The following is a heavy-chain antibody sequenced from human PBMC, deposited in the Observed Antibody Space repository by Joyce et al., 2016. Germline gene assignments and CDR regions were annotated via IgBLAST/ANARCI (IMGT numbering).Heavy chain of an antibody. CDR2: IYFSGST. D-gene: IGHD6-19*01. V-gene: IGHV4-61*03. J-gene: IGHJ4*02. CDR3: ARAGDSSGWYSYFDY. CDR1: GGSVSGGSYC. Sequence: QVQLQESGPGLVKPSETLSLTCTVSGGSVSGGSYCWTWMRQPPGKRLEWIGYIYFSGSTNYNPSLKSRVTISMDTSKNHFSLSLSSVTAADTAVYYCARAGDSSGWYSYFDYWGQGTLVTVSS.